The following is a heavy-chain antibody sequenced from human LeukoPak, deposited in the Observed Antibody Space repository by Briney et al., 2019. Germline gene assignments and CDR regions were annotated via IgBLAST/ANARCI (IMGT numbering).Heavy chain of an antibody. CDR2: ISYDGSNK. CDR1: GFTFSDYD. CDR3: AREGYGGSGYFDY. V-gene: IGHV3-30-3*01. J-gene: IGHJ4*02. D-gene: IGHD4-23*01. Sequence: GGSLRLSCAAYGFTFSDYDLHWVRQVPGKGLEWVAIISYDGSNKFYADSVKGRFTISRDNSKNTVDLQMNSLRGEDTAVYYCAREGYGGSGYFDYWGQGTLVTVSS.